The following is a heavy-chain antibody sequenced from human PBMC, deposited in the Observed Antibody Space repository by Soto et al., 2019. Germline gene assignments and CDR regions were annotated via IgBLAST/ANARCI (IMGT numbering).Heavy chain of an antibody. CDR3: ARVKSGSYYYYYGMDV. CDR1: GGTFSSYA. D-gene: IGHD1-26*01. CDR2: IIPIFGTA. J-gene: IGHJ6*02. Sequence: SVKVSCKASGGTFSSYAISWVRQAPGQGLEWMGGIIPIFGTANYAQKFQGRVTITADESTSTAYMELSSLRSEDTAVYYCARVKSGSYYYYYGMDVRRQGTTVTVPS. V-gene: IGHV1-69*13.